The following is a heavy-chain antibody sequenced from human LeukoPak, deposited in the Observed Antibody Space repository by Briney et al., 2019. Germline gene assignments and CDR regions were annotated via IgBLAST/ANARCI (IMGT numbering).Heavy chain of an antibody. CDR3: ARDQSSSWPFNWFDP. CDR1: GFTFSSYA. V-gene: IGHV3-30-3*01. J-gene: IGHJ5*02. D-gene: IGHD6-13*01. CDR2: ISYDGSNK. Sequence: GGSLRLSCAASGFTFSSYAMNWVRQAPGKGLEWVALISYDGSNKYYADSVKGRFTISRDNSKNTLYLQMNSLRAEDTAVYYCARDQSSSWPFNWFDPWGQGTLVTVSS.